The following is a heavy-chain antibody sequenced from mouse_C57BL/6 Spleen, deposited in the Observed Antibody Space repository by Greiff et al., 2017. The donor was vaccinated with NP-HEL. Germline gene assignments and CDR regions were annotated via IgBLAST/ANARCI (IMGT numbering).Heavy chain of an antibody. CDR2: IYPGSGST. V-gene: IGHV1-55*01. D-gene: IGHD1-1*01. CDR1: GYTFTSYW. CDR3: ARGDYYGSHYYAMDY. J-gene: IGHJ4*01. Sequence: VQLQQPGAELVKPGASVKMSCKASGYTFTSYWITWVKQRPGQGLEWIGDIYPGSGSTNYNEKFKSKATLTVDTSSSTAYMQLSSLTSEDSAVYYCARGDYYGSHYYAMDYWGQGTSVTVSS.